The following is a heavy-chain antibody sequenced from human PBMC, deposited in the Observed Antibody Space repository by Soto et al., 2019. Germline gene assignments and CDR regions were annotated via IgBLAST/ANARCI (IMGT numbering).Heavy chain of an antibody. Sequence: GGSLRLSCAASGFTFSNYVMSWVRQAPGKGLEWVSTISGRGGNTYYADSVKGRFTISRDNSRNTLYLQMDSLRVEDSAVYSCAKAGCSGGTCYLYYFDYWGQGALVTVSS. CDR3: AKAGCSGGTCYLYYFDY. CDR2: ISGRGGNT. CDR1: GFTFSNYV. D-gene: IGHD2-15*01. V-gene: IGHV3-23*01. J-gene: IGHJ4*02.